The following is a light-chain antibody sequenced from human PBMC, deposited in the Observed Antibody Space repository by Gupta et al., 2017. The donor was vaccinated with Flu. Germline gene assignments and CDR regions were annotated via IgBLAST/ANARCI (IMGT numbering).Light chain of an antibody. J-gene: IGKJ4*01. CDR2: DAS. CDR3: QQRGTWLSLT. Sequence: EIWFTQAPSTLSLYPGERATLSFRARQIVENSLAWYQQKPGQAPKLLIYDASNRATGVPARFSGSGSGTDFTLTITSLEPEDVAIYYCQQRGTWLSLTFGGGTRVEIK. V-gene: IGKV3-11*01. CDR1: QIVENS.